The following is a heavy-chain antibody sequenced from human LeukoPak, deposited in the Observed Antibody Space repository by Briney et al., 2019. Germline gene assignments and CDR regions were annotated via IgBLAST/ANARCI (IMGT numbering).Heavy chain of an antibody. CDR2: IYTSGST. CDR1: GGSISSGSYY. D-gene: IGHD6-6*01. Sequence: SETLSLTCTVSGGSISSGSYYWSWIRQPAGKGLEWIGRIYTSGSTNYNPSLKSRVTISVDTSKNQFSLKLSSVTAADTAVYYCARGVAARPGYYYYYYMDVWGKGTTVTVSS. CDR3: ARGVAARPGYYYYYYMDV. J-gene: IGHJ6*03. V-gene: IGHV4-61*02.